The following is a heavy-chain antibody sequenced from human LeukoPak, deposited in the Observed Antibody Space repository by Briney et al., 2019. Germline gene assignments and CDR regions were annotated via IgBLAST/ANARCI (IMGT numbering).Heavy chain of an antibody. CDR1: GFTFSTNA. Sequence: HPGGSLRLSCAASGFTFSTNAMSCVRQAPGEGLEWVSSISGSGGSTYYADTVKGRFTISRDNSKNTLYLQMNSLRAEDTAVYYCAKEPGVLWELPYWGQGTLVTVSS. CDR2: ISGSGGST. CDR3: AKEPGVLWELPY. V-gene: IGHV3-23*01. J-gene: IGHJ4*02. D-gene: IGHD1-26*01.